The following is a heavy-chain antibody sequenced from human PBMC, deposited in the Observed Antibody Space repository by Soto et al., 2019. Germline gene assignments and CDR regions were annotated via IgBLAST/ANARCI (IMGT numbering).Heavy chain of an antibody. CDR2: IDPTDSFT. V-gene: IGHV5-10-1*01. J-gene: IGHJ3*01. D-gene: IGHD2-15*01. CDR1: GYKFTTFW. CDR3: ARPASGGSRDAFDV. Sequence: GESLKIACKASGYKFTTFWLNWVRQTPGKGLEWLGRIDPTDSFTNYSPPFEGHVTISVDRSISTAYLQWNSLQASDTAIYYCARPASGGSRDAFDVWGQGTTVTVSS.